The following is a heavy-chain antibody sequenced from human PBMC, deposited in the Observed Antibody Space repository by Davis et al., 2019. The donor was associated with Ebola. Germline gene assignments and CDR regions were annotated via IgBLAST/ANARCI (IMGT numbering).Heavy chain of an antibody. Sequence: PGGSLRLSCAASGFTFSDYYMSWIRQAPGKGPEWVSYISSNSTNKKYADSVKGRFTISRDDAKNSLYLQVNSLRAEDTAVYYCAREAYYYDSTGYYYDIPDLFDYWGQGTLVTVAS. D-gene: IGHD3-22*01. V-gene: IGHV3-11*06. CDR2: ISSNSTNK. CDR3: AREAYYYDSTGYYYDIPDLFDY. CDR1: GFTFSDYY. J-gene: IGHJ4*02.